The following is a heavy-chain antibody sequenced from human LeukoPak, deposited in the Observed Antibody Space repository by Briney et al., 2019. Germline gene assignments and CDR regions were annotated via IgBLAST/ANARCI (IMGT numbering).Heavy chain of an antibody. CDR3: ARLISDIVVVPAAIRGDGVWFDP. D-gene: IGHD2-2*01. CDR2: IYYSGST. V-gene: IGHV4-30-4*08. Sequence: SETLSLTCTVSGGSISSGDYYWSWIRQPPGKGLEWIGYIYYSGSTYYNPSLKSRVTISVDTSKNQFSLKLSSVTAADTAVYYCARLISDIVVVPAAIRGDGVWFDPWGQGTLVTVSS. CDR1: GGSISSGDYY. J-gene: IGHJ5*02.